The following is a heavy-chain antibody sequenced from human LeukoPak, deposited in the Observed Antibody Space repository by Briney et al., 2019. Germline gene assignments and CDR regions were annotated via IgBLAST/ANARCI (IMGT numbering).Heavy chain of an antibody. CDR2: IKEDGTEK. V-gene: IGHV3-7*03. D-gene: IGHD1-26*01. CDR1: GLTFSNAW. J-gene: IGHJ4*02. Sequence: GGSLRLSCVVSGLTFSNAWMRWVRQAPGKGLEWVANIKEDGTEKNYVDSVKGRFTISRDNAKNSLHLQMSSLRAEDTAVYYCARGGSYFHYWGQGTLVTVSS. CDR3: ARGGSYFHY.